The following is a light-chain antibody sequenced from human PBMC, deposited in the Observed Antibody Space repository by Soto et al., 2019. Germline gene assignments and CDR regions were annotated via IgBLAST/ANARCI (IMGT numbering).Light chain of an antibody. CDR1: QSISRY. V-gene: IGKV1-39*01. CDR3: QQSHSHWT. Sequence: DIQMTQSPSSLSASVGDRVTITCRASQSISRYLNWYQQKPGKAPKPLIYAASSLQSGVPSRFSGSGSGTDFTLTISSVQPEDFETCYCQQSHSHWTFGQGTKVDIK. CDR2: AAS. J-gene: IGKJ1*01.